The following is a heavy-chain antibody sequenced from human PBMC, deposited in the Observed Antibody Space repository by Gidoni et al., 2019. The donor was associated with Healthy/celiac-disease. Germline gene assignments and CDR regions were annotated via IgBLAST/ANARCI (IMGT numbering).Heavy chain of an antibody. Sequence: QVQLVESGGGVVQPGRSLRLSCAASGFTFSSYAMHGVRQAPGKGLEWVAVISYDGSNKYYADSVKGRFTISRDNSKNTLYLQMNSLRAEDTAVYYCARKNFGAFDYWGQGTLVTVSS. D-gene: IGHD1-26*01. J-gene: IGHJ4*02. CDR2: ISYDGSNK. CDR3: ARKNFGAFDY. V-gene: IGHV3-30-3*01. CDR1: GFTFSSYA.